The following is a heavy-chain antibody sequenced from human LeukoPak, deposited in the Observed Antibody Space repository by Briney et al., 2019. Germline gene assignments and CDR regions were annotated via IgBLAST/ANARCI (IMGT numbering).Heavy chain of an antibody. Sequence: AGGSLRLSCTGSGFTFSDYEMNWVRQAPGKGLEWISYISNSSSIIYYADSVKGRFTISRDNAKNSLFLQMHSLRAEDTAVYYCARGPSVGSGWSPDYWGQGTLVTVSS. CDR3: ARGPSVGSGWSPDY. D-gene: IGHD6-19*01. CDR1: GFTFSDYE. J-gene: IGHJ4*02. CDR2: ISNSSSII. V-gene: IGHV3-48*03.